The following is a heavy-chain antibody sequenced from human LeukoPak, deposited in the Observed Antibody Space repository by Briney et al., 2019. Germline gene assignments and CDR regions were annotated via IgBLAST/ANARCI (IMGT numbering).Heavy chain of an antibody. CDR1: GYTFTSYG. CDR2: ISAYNGNT. Sequence: ASVKVSCKASGYTFTSYGISWVRQAPRQGLEWMGWISAYNGNTNYAQKLQGRVTMTTDTSTSTAYMELRSLGSDDTAVYYCARDRVVVPAATSYYYYGMDVWGQGTTVTVSS. V-gene: IGHV1-18*01. J-gene: IGHJ6*02. D-gene: IGHD2-2*01. CDR3: ARDRVVVPAATSYYYYGMDV.